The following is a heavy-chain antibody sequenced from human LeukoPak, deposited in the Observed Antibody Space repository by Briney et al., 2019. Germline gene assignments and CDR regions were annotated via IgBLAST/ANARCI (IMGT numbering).Heavy chain of an antibody. V-gene: IGHV3-23*01. CDR1: GFTLSSYG. CDR3: AKALDSSGLYDDY. J-gene: IGHJ4*02. CDR2: ISGSGGST. Sequence: GGSLRLSCAASGFTLSSYGMSWVRQAPGKGLEWVSAISGSGGSTYYADSVKGRFTISRDNSKNTLYLQMNSLRAEDTAVYYCAKALDSSGLYDDYWGQGTLVTVSS. D-gene: IGHD3-22*01.